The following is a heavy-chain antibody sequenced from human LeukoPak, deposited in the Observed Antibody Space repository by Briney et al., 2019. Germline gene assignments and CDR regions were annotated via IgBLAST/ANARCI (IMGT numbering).Heavy chain of an antibody. J-gene: IGHJ5*02. V-gene: IGHV1-18*01. CDR2: ISPYNGNT. D-gene: IGHD4-17*01. CDR1: GYKFSNYG. CDR3: AREVAGDDNWFDP. Sequence: GASVKVSCKASGYKFSNYGISWVRQAPGQGLEWMGWISPYNGNTNYAQKLQGRVTMTTDTSTSTAYMELRSLRSDDTAVYYCAREVAGDDNWFDPWGQGTLVTVSS.